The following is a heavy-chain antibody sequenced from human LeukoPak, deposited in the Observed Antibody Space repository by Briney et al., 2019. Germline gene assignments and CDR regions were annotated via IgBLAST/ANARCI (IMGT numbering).Heavy chain of an antibody. V-gene: IGHV4-34*01. CDR2: INHSGST. D-gene: IGHD4-17*01. CDR3: ARPYTTTVTNGPFDY. Sequence: PSETLSLTCTVSGGSISSYYWSWIRQPAGKGLEWIGEINHSGSTNYNPSLKSRVTISVDTSKNQFSLKLSSVTAADTAVYYCARPYTTTVTNGPFDYWGQGTLVTVSS. CDR1: GGSISSYY. J-gene: IGHJ4*02.